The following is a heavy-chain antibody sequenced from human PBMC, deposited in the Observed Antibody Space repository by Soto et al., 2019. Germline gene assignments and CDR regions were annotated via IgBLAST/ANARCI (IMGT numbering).Heavy chain of an antibody. V-gene: IGHV5-51*01. J-gene: IGHJ4*02. D-gene: IGHD1-26*01. Sequence: GESLKMSCKGSGYSFTSFWIGWVRQMPGKGLEWMGIIYPGDSDTTYSPSFQGQVTISADKSTNTAYLQWSSLKASDTAIYYCARLVGATPLDYWGQGTLVTVSS. CDR3: ARLVGATPLDY. CDR1: GYSFTSFW. CDR2: IYPGDSDT.